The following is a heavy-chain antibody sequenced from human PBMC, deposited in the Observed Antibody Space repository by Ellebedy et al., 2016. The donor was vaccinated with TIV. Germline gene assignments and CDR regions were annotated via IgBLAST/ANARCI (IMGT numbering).Heavy chain of an antibody. CDR2: IYTSGST. CDR1: GGSISSYY. Sequence: SETLSLTCTVSGGSISSYYWGWIRQPAGKGLEWIGRIYTSGSTNYNPSLKSRVTISVDTSKNQFSLKLSSVTAADTAAYYCARGRTPWYFDLWGRGTLVTVSS. CDR3: ARGRTPWYFDL. J-gene: IGHJ2*01. V-gene: IGHV4-4*07. D-gene: IGHD1-14*01.